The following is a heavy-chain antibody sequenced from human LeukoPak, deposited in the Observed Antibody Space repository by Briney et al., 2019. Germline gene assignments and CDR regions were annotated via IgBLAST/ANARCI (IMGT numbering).Heavy chain of an antibody. D-gene: IGHD2-8*01. CDR2: ISTSGSTI. CDR1: GFIFSDYY. V-gene: IGHV3-11*01. CDR3: ARAARGCTTGSCYSDY. Sequence: GGSLRLSCAASGFIFSDYYMNWIRQAPGKGLEWVSYISTSGSTIYYADSVKGRFTISRDNAKKSLYLQMNSLRAGDTAVYYCARAARGCTTGSCYSDYWGQGTLVTVSS. J-gene: IGHJ4*02.